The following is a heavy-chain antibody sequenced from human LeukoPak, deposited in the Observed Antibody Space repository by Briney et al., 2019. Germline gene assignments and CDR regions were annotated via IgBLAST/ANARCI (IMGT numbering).Heavy chain of an antibody. CDR3: ERKEDDWFDP. V-gene: IGHV4-4*09. Sequence: SETLSLTCTVSGGSISSYYWSWIREPPGKGLEWIGYIYTSGSTNYNPSLKSRVTISVDTSKNQFSLKPSSVTAADTAVYYCERKEDDWFDPWGQGTLVTVSS. CDR2: IYTSGST. D-gene: IGHD2-15*01. CDR1: GGSISSYY. J-gene: IGHJ5*02.